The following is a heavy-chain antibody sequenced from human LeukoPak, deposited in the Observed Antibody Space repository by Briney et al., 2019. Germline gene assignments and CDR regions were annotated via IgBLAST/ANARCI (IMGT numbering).Heavy chain of an antibody. D-gene: IGHD7-27*01. CDR1: GYTFTGYY. CDR2: INPNSGGT. J-gene: IGHJ4*02. Sequence: VASVKVSCKASGYTFTGYYMHWVRQVPGQGLEWMGWINPNSGGTNYAQKFQGRVTMTRDTSISTAYMELSRLRSDDTAVYYCARGPHWDPHFDYWGQGTLVTVSS. V-gene: IGHV1-2*02. CDR3: ARGPHWDPHFDY.